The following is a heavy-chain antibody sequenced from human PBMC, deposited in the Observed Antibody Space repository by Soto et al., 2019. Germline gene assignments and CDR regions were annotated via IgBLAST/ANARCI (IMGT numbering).Heavy chain of an antibody. V-gene: IGHV2-70*11. CDR3: ARIRIRQYDVVATNKYYYYYYMDV. CDR1: GFSLSTSGMC. Sequence: GSGPTLVNPTQTLTLTCTFSGFSLSTSGMCVSWIRQPPGKALEWLARIDWDDDKYYSTSLKTRLTISKDTSKNQVVLTMTNMDPVDTATYYCARIRIRQYDVVATNKYYYYYYMDVWGKGTTVTVSS. J-gene: IGHJ6*03. CDR2: IDWDDDK. D-gene: IGHD2-15*01.